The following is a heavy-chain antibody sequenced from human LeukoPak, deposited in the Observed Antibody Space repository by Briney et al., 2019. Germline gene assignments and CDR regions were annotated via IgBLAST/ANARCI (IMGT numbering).Heavy chain of an antibody. CDR2: IIPIFGTA. V-gene: IGHV1-69*13. D-gene: IGHD4-23*01. CDR3: ARDVGRGNPLSY. CDR1: GGTFSSYA. Sequence: SVKVSCKASGGTFSSYAISWVRQAPGQGLEWMGGIIPIFGTANYAQKFQGRVTITADESTSTAYMELSSLRSEDTAVYYCARDVGRGNPLSYWGQGTLVTVSS. J-gene: IGHJ4*02.